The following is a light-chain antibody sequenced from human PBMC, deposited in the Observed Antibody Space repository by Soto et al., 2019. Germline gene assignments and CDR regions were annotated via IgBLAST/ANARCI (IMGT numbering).Light chain of an antibody. CDR3: QSYDSSLSGSV. J-gene: IGLJ3*02. V-gene: IGLV1-40*01. Sequence: QSVLTQPPSVSGAPGQRVTISCTGTSSNLGLDYDVHWYQQLPGTAPKLLIYANTNRPSGVPDRFSGSRSGTSASLVITGLQAEDEADYYCQSYDSSLSGSVFGGGTKRTVL. CDR1: SSNLGLDYD. CDR2: ANT.